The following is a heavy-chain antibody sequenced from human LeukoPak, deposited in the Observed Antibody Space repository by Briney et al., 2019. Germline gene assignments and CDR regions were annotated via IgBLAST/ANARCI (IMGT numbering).Heavy chain of an antibody. CDR2: VSPGGDKT. J-gene: IGHJ3*01. CDR3: AKEKAVARSSGWHAFDV. V-gene: IGHV3-23*01. Sequence: GGSLRLSCAASGFTFSSHAMSWARQAPGKGLQWVSAVSPGGDKTYYADSVKGRFTVSRDNSRNTLYLQMNSLRADDTAVYFCAKEKAVARSSGWHAFDVWGQGSLVTV. D-gene: IGHD6-19*01. CDR1: GFTFSSHA.